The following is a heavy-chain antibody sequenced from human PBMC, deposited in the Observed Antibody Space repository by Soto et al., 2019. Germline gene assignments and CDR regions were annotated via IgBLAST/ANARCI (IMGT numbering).Heavy chain of an antibody. CDR3: AKDPNGDYVGAFDS. Sequence: GGSLRLSCRASGFSFSSFAMTWVSQAQGKGLEWVSSIGGSGISTYYTDSVKGRFTISRDNSGNTLFLHMNSLRADDTAVYYCAKDPNGDYVGAFDSWGQGTLVTVSS. J-gene: IGHJ4*02. D-gene: IGHD4-17*01. CDR2: IGGSGIST. CDR1: GFSFSSFA. V-gene: IGHV3-23*01.